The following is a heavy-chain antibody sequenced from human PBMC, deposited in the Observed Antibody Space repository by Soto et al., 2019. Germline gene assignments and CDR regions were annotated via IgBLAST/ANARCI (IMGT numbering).Heavy chain of an antibody. CDR3: ARQASGYYYGWFDP. CDR1: GGSISSGGYY. D-gene: IGHD3-22*01. V-gene: IGHV4-31*03. J-gene: IGHJ5*02. Sequence: SQTLSLTCTVSGGSISSGGYYWSWIRQHPGKGLEWIGYIYYSGSTYYNPSLKSRVTISVDTSKNQFSLKLSSVTAADTAVYYCARQASGYYYGWFDPWGQGTLVTVSS. CDR2: IYYSGST.